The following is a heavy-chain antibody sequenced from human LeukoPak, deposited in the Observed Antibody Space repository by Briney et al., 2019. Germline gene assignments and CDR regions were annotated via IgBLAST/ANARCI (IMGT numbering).Heavy chain of an antibody. CDR1: GFTFSSYT. CDR3: ARDFYYYGMDV. Sequence: GGSLRLSCAASGFTFSSYTMHWVRQAPGKGLEWVALISYHGTNTYYADSVKGRFTISRDNSKNTLYLQMNSLRAEDTAAYYCARDFYYYGMDVWGQGTTVTVSS. CDR2: ISYHGTNT. J-gene: IGHJ6*02. V-gene: IGHV3-30*14.